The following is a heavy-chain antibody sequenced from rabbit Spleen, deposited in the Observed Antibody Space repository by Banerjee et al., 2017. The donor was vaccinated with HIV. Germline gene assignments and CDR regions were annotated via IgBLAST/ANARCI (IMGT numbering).Heavy chain of an antibody. D-gene: IGHD4-1*01. CDR2: IYAGSGGAT. J-gene: IGHJ4*01. CDR3: ARDLAGVIGWNFNL. V-gene: IGHV1S45*01. CDR1: GFSFSSNYY. Sequence: QEQLVESGGGLVQPEGSLTLTCTASGFSFSSNYYMCWVRQAPGKGLEWIGCIYAGSGGATYYASWAKGRFTISKTSSTTVTLQMTSLTAADTATYFCARDLAGVIGWNFNLWGPGTLVTVS.